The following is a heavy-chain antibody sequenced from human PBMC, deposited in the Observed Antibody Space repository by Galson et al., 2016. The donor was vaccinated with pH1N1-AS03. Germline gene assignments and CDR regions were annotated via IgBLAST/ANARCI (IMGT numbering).Heavy chain of an antibody. CDR1: GFAFSSYG. CDR2: ISYHGNNK. J-gene: IGHJ3*01. CDR3: ARETIRAGEFDL. Sequence: SLRLSCAASGFAFSSYGMHWARQAPDEGLEWVAGISYHGNNKLYAHSVKGRFTISRDSLQNTLDLQMNSLSAEDSAVYFCARETIRAGEFDLWGRGTVVTVSS. V-gene: IGHV3-30*03. D-gene: IGHD1-26*01.